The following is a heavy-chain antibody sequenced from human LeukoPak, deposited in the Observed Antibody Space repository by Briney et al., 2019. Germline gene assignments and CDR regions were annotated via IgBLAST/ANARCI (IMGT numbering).Heavy chain of an antibody. Sequence: SETLSLTCTVSGGSISYFYWSWVRQPPGKGLEWIGYIFYSGSTKYNPSLENRVTISLDTSKNQISLKLSSVTAADTAVYYCARDLELERDRWNYFESWGQGTLVTVSS. V-gene: IGHV4-59*01. CDR2: IFYSGST. D-gene: IGHD1-1*01. CDR3: ARDLELERDRWNYFES. CDR1: GGSISYFY. J-gene: IGHJ4*02.